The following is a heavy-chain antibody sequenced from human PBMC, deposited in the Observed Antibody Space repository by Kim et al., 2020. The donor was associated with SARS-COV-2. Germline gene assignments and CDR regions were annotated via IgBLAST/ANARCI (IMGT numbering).Heavy chain of an antibody. Sequence: GGSLRLSCTAYGFSFGDYTLSWFRQAPGRGLEWVGFSRIKAYGGTTESAASVKGRFTIPRDDSNRIGYLQMNSLKTEETAVYYCSREMFSGWYGAANDYWGRRAPVTVSS. CDR3: SREMFSGWYGAANDY. V-gene: IGHV3-49*03. J-gene: IGHJ4*02. D-gene: IGHD6-19*01. CDR2: SRIKAYGGTT. CDR1: GFSFGDYT.